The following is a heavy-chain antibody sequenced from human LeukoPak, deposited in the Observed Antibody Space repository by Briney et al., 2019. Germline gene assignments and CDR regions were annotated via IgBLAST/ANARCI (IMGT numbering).Heavy chain of an antibody. CDR3: ARVRYRLAETYIDY. V-gene: IGHV1-69*13. Sequence: GASVKVSCKASGDTFSSYGISWVRQAPGQGLEWMGGIIPIFGTTNYAQKFQGRVTITADDSTSTAYMDLSSLTSEDTAVYYCARVRYRLAETYIDYWGQGTLVTVSS. J-gene: IGHJ4*02. D-gene: IGHD3-16*01. CDR2: IIPIFGTT. CDR1: GDTFSSYG.